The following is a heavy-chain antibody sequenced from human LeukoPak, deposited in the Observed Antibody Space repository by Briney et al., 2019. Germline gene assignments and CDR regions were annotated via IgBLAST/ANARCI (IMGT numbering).Heavy chain of an antibody. CDR2: INGSGSFT. Sequence: PGGSLRLSCAASGFTFSNYVMGWVRQDPGKGLQWVSIINGSGSFTSYADSVKGRLTISRDNSKNTLYLQMNSLRAEDTAVYYCAKAEGYCSGTWCFRWLDWWGQGTLVTVSS. D-gene: IGHD2-15*01. CDR3: AKAEGYCSGTWCFRWLDW. J-gene: IGHJ5*01. V-gene: IGHV3-23*05. CDR1: GFTFSNYV.